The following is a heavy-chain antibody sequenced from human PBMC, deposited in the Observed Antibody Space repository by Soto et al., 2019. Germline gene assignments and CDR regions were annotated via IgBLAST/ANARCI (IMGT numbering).Heavy chain of an antibody. D-gene: IGHD5-18*01. CDR1: GGSISSYY. J-gene: IGHJ6*03. V-gene: IGHV4-59*01. CDR3: ARGSRYSYGYDVHYYYYMDV. Sequence: QVQLQESGPGLVKPSETLSLTCTVSGGSISSYYWSWIRQPPGNGLEWIGYIYYTGSTNYNPSLKSRVTISVDTSKNQCSLKLSSVTAADTAVYYCARGSRYSYGYDVHYYYYMDVWGKGTTVTVSS. CDR2: IYYTGST.